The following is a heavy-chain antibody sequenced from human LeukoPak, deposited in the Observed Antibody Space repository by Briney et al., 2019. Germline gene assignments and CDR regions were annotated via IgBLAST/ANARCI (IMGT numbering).Heavy chain of an antibody. V-gene: IGHV1-46*01. D-gene: IGHD6-19*01. CDR3: ARAGSSGWYAKDY. CDR2: INPSGGST. Sequence: ASVKVSCKASGYTFTSYYMHWVRQAPGQGLEWMGIINPSGGSTSYAQKFQGGVTMTRDMSTSTVYMELSSLRSEDTAVYYCARAGSSGWYAKDYWGQGTLVTVSS. CDR1: GYTFTSYY. J-gene: IGHJ4*02.